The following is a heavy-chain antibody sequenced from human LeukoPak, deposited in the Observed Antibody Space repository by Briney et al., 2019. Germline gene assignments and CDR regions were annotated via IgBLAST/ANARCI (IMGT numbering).Heavy chain of an antibody. D-gene: IGHD4-17*01. V-gene: IGHV3-30*18. CDR3: AKGGHYGDYEELY. J-gene: IGHJ4*02. CDR1: GFTFSSYG. Sequence: PGGSLRLSCAASGFTFSSYGMHWVRQAPGKGLEWVAVISYDGSNKYYADSVKGRFTISRDNSKNTLYLQMNSLRAEDTAVYYCAKGGHYGDYEELYWGQGTLVTVSS. CDR2: ISYDGSNK.